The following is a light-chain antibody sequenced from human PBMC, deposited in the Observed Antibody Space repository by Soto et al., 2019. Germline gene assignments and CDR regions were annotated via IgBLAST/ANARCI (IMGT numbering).Light chain of an antibody. CDR3: AAWDDSPNGVV. CDR2: SNN. Sequence: QSVLTQPPSASGTPGQRVTISCSGSSSNIGSNIVNWYQQLPGTAPKLLIYSNNRRPSGVPDRSSGSKSGTSASLAISGLQSEDEADYYCAAWDDSPNGVVFGGGTKVTVL. V-gene: IGLV1-44*01. J-gene: IGLJ2*01. CDR1: SSNIGSNI.